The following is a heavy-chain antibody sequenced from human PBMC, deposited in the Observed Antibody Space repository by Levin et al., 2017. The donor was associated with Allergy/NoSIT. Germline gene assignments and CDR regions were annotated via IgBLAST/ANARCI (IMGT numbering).Heavy chain of an antibody. CDR2: IYYTGST. CDR3: ASRLGTPLVPLYYFDD. V-gene: IGHV4-39*01. J-gene: IGHJ4*02. D-gene: IGHD1-1*01. Sequence: SETLSLTCTVSGGSISSSSYYWGWIRQPPGKGLEWIGTIYYTGSTYFNPSLKSRVTISVDTSKNQFSLKMSPVTAADTAVYYCASRLGTPLVPLYYFDDWDQGTLGTVSS. CDR1: GGSISSSSYY.